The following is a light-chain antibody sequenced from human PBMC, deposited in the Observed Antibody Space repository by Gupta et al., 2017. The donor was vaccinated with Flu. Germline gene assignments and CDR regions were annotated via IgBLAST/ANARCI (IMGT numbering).Light chain of an antibody. V-gene: IGKV3-15*01. Sequence: EIMLTQSPATLSVSPGERATLSCRPSQSVSSNISLYQQKPGQAPRLLLYGESTRATGSPARVRVSGSGTEFTLTISILRSEDFAVYFCQQYHHWPYPYTFGQGTKLEIK. J-gene: IGKJ2*01. CDR2: GES. CDR1: QSVSSN. CDR3: QQYHHWPYPYT.